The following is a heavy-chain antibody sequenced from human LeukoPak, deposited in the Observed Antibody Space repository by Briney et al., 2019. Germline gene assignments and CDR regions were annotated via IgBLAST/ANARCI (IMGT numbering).Heavy chain of an antibody. CDR3: ARDLNAFDI. J-gene: IGHJ3*02. Sequence: GGSLRLSCAASGFTSNTYSMNWVRQAPGKGLEWVSYISYISSSSSIIYYADSVKGRFTISRDSAKNSLYPQMNSLRAEDTAVYYCARDLNAFDIWGQGTMVTVSS. V-gene: IGHV3-48*01. CDR2: ISSSSSII. CDR1: GFTSNTYS.